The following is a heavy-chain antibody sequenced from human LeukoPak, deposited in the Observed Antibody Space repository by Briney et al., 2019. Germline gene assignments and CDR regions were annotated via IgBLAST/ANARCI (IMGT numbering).Heavy chain of an antibody. J-gene: IGHJ5*02. CDR2: IRYDGSNK. D-gene: IGHD3-3*01. V-gene: IGHV3-30*02. CDR1: GFTFRSYG. Sequence: GGSLRLSCAASGFTFRSYGMHWVRQAPGKGLEWVAFIRYDGSNKYYAELVKGRFTISRDNSKNTLYLQMNSLRAEDTAVYYCAKDVFWSRMGLNWFDPWGQGTLVTVSS. CDR3: AKDVFWSRMGLNWFDP.